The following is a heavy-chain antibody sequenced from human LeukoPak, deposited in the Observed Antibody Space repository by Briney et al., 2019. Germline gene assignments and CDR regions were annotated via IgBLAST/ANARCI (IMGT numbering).Heavy chain of an antibody. D-gene: IGHD5-24*01. CDR3: TRSDGYSLDY. CDR1: GYTFPSYW. Sequence: GESLKISCKGSGYTFPSYWIGWVRQMPGKGLEWMGIIYPYDSDTRYSPPFEGQVTISADKSITTAYLQWSSLKASDSAMYYCTRSDGYSLDYWGLGTLVTVSS. V-gene: IGHV5-51*01. J-gene: IGHJ4*02. CDR2: IYPYDSDT.